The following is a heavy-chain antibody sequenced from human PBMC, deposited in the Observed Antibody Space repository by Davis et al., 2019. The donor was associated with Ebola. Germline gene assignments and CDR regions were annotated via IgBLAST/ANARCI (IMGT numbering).Heavy chain of an antibody. CDR1: GFSLANTGVG. V-gene: IGHV2-5*02. CDR2: IYWDDDK. Sequence: SGPTLVKPTQTLTLTCTYSGFSLANTGVGVGWIRQPPGKALEWLALIYWDDDKRYRPSLKSRLTITKDISRNQVVLTVPNMDPMDTATYYCVNRRGGSGTYFFDYWGQGILVTVSS. CDR3: VNRRGGSGTYFFDY. D-gene: IGHD1-26*01. J-gene: IGHJ4*02.